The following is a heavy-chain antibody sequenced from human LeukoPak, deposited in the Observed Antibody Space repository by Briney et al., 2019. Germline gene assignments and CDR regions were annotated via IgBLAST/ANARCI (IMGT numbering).Heavy chain of an antibody. CDR3: ARAIDYGYPGGY. J-gene: IGHJ4*02. D-gene: IGHD4-17*01. V-gene: IGHV3-7*01. CDR1: EFTFSSFW. Sequence: GGSLRLSCVVSEFTFSSFWMSWVRQAPGKGLEWVANIKQDGTEKYYVDSVKGRFTVSRDNAMNSLYLQMNSLRAEDTAVYYCARAIDYGYPGGYWGQGTLVTVSS. CDR2: IKQDGTEK.